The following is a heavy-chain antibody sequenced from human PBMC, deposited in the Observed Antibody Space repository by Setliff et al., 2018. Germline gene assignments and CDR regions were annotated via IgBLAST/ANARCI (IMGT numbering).Heavy chain of an antibody. CDR2: ISPYSGNT. J-gene: IGHJ4*02. CDR1: GFGFTTFG. CDR3: ATFRGYTYGYDY. V-gene: IGHV1-18*01. Sequence: ASVKVSCKTSGFGFTTFGFSWVRQAPGQGLEWLGSISPYSGNTNYPQWLQDRVTMTIDTSATTVYMELRSLGSDDTAVYYCATFRGYTYGYDYWGQGIVVTVSS. D-gene: IGHD5-18*01.